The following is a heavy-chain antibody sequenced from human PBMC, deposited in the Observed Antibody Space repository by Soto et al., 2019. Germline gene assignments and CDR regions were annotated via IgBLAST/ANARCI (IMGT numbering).Heavy chain of an antibody. D-gene: IGHD6-25*01. CDR1: GFTFSDYY. V-gene: IGHV3-11*06. CDR2: ISSSSYT. CDR3: ARVEADYGMDV. J-gene: IGHJ6*02. Sequence: GGSLRLSCAASGFTFSDYYMSWIRQAPGKGLEWVSYISSSSYTNYADSVKGRFTISRDNAKNSLYLQMSSLRAEDTAVYYCARVEADYGMDVWGQGTTVTVSS.